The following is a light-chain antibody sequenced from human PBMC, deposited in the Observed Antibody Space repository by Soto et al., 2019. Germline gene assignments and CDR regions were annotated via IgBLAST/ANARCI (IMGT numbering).Light chain of an antibody. Sequence: QSVLTQPASVSGSPGQSITISCTGTSSDVGGYNYVSWYQQHPGKAPKLMIYDVSNRPSGVSYRFSGSKSGNTASLTISGLQAEDEADYYCSSYTSSSSSLVVFGGRTKVTVL. J-gene: IGLJ2*01. CDR3: SSYTSSSSSLVV. CDR2: DVS. V-gene: IGLV2-14*01. CDR1: SSDVGGYNY.